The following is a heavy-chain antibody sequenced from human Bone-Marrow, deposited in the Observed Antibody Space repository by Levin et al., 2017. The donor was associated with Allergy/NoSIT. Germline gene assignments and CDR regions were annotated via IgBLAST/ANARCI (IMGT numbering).Heavy chain of an antibody. V-gene: IGHV1-3*01. CDR2: INGGSGNT. CDR1: GYSFTSYA. CDR3: AMSSAWYHDALNI. J-gene: IGHJ3*02. Sequence: ASVKVSCKASGYSFTSYAMHWVRQAPGQSLEWMGWINGGSGNTKYSQNFQGRVTFTRDTSASTAYMELSSLRSEDTALYFCAMSSAWYHDALNIWGQGTIVTVSS. D-gene: IGHD6-13*01.